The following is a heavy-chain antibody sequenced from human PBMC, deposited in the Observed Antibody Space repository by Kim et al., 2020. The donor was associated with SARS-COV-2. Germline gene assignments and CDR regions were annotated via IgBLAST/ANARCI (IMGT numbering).Heavy chain of an antibody. J-gene: IGHJ5*02. CDR1: GGSISSSSYY. Sequence: SETLSLTCTVSGGSISSSSYYWGWIRQPPGKGLEWIGSIYYSGSTYYNPSLKSRVTISVDTSKNQFFLKLSSVTAADTAVYYCARQLGGGLRIRFDPWGQGTLVTVSS. D-gene: IGHD4-17*01. CDR2: IYYSGST. CDR3: ARQLGGGLRIRFDP. V-gene: IGHV4-39*01.